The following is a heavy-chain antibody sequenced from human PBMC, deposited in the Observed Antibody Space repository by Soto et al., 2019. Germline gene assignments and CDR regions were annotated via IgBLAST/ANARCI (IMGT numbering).Heavy chain of an antibody. V-gene: IGHV3-48*01. CDR3: AREADYSYYYYMDV. Sequence: EVQLVESGGGLVQPGGSLRLSCAASGFTFSSYSMNWVRQAPGKGLEWVSYISSSSSTIYYADSVKGRFTISRDNAKNSLYLQMNSLRAEDTAVYYCAREADYSYYYYMDVWGNGTTVTVSS. J-gene: IGHJ6*03. CDR2: ISSSSSTI. CDR1: GFTFSSYS. D-gene: IGHD2-21*01.